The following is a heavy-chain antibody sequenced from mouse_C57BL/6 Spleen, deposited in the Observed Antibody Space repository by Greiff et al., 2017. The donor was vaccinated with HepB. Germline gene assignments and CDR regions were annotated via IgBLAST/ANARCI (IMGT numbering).Heavy chain of an antibody. CDR2: ISSGSSTI. D-gene: IGHD1-3*01. J-gene: IGHJ4*01. CDR3: ARREWLLYYYAMDY. V-gene: IGHV5-17*01. CDR1: GFTFSDYG. Sequence: EVMLVESGGGLVKPGGSLKLSCAASGFTFSDYGMHWVRQAPEKGLEWVAYISSGSSTIYYADTVKGRFTISRDNAKNTLFLQMTSLRSEDTAMYYCARREWLLYYYAMDYWGQGTSVTVSS.